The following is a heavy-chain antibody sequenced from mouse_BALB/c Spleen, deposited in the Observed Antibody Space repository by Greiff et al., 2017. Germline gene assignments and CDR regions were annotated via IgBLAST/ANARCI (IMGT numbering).Heavy chain of an antibody. CDR3: ARQNYPYYYAMDY. Sequence: EVQRVESGGGLVKPGGSLKLSCAASGFTFSSYAMSWVRQTPEKRLEWVATISSGGSYTYYPDSVKGRFTISRDNAKNTLYLQMSSLRSEDTAMYYCARQNYPYYYAMDYWGQGTSVTVSS. V-gene: IGHV5-9-3*01. J-gene: IGHJ4*01. D-gene: IGHD1-1*01. CDR1: GFTFSSYA. CDR2: ISSGGSYT.